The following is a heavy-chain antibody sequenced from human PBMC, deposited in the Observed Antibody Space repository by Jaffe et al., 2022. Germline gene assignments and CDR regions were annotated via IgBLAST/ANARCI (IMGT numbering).Heavy chain of an antibody. CDR3: ARCPGYCSSTGYYYMDV. CDR2: IIPIFGTA. D-gene: IGHD2-2*01. Sequence: QVQLVQSGAEVKKPGSSVKVSCKASGGTFSSYAISWVRQAPGQGLEWMGGIIPIFGTANYAQKFQGRVTITADESTSTAYMELSSLRSEDTAVYYCARCPGYCSSTGYYYMDVWGKGTTVTVSS. J-gene: IGHJ6*03. CDR1: GGTFSSYA. V-gene: IGHV1-69*01.